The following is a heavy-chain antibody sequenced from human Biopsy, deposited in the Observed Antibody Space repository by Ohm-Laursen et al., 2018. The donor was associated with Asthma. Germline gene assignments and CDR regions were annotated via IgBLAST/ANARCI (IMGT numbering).Heavy chain of an antibody. CDR3: ASDFPKDYVRYNFQF. J-gene: IGHJ4*02. V-gene: IGHV1-24*01. D-gene: IGHD4-17*01. Sequence: ASVKVSCKISGYSLTDLSMHWVRQAPGQGLEWMGGHDHEEGGTVNARRFQGRVTMTEDTSTDTAYMELSSLGSDDTAVHYCASDFPKDYVRYNFQFWGQGTLVTVSS. CDR1: GYSLTDLS. CDR2: HDHEEGGT.